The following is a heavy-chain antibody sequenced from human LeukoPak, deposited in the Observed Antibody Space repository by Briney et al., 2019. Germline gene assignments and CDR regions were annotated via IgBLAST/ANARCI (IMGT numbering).Heavy chain of an antibody. D-gene: IGHD6-13*01. CDR1: GGSIGSYH. V-gene: IGHV4-59*08. J-gene: IGHJ6*02. Sequence: SETLSLTCSVSGGSIGSYHWSWIRQPPGKGLEWIGYIYYSGNTNYNPSPKSRFTISVDTSKNQFSLRLTSVTAADTAVYYCARLARVAAAGSYSYHSLDVWGQGTTVTVSS. CDR2: IYYSGNT. CDR3: ARLARVAAAGSYSYHSLDV.